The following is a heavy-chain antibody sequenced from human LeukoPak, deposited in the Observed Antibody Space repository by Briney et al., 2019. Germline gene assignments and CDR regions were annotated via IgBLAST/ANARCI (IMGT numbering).Heavy chain of an antibody. CDR1: GGSISSSNW. J-gene: IGHJ4*02. Sequence: PSETLSLTCAVSGGSISSSNWWSWVRQPPGKGLEWIGSIYYSGSTYYNPSLKSRVTISVDTSKNQFSLKLSSVTAADTAVYYCARGSRGDYYDSSGTGSFDYWGQGTLVTVSS. CDR2: IYYSGST. CDR3: ARGSRGDYYDSSGTGSFDY. V-gene: IGHV4-4*02. D-gene: IGHD3-22*01.